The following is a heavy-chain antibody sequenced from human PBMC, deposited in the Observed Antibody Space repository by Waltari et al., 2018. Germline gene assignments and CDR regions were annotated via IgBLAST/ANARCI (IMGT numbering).Heavy chain of an antibody. D-gene: IGHD1-26*01. J-gene: IGHJ4*02. CDR1: GFSLSTSGVG. V-gene: IGHV2-5*01. Sequence: QITLKESGPTLVKPTQTLTLTCTFSGFSLSTSGVGVGWIRQPPGKALEWLALIYWNDDKRYSPYLKSRLTITKDTSKNQVVLTMTNMDPVDTATYYCAHSPFSGSYYRSYFDYWGQGTLVTVSS. CDR2: IYWNDDK. CDR3: AHSPFSGSYYRSYFDY.